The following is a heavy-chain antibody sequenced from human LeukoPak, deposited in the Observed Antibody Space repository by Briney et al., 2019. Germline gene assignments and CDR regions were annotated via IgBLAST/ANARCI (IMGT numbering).Heavy chain of an antibody. J-gene: IGHJ4*02. CDR2: IYTSGTT. V-gene: IGHV4-4*07. D-gene: IGHD6-19*01. CDR3: AKDRHSAVADTYDY. CDR1: GGSISNYY. Sequence: SETLSLTCTVSGGSISNYYWSWIRQPAGKGLEWIGRIYTSGTTHYNPSLKSRVTMSVDTSKNQFSLNLSSVTAADTAVYYCAKDRHSAVADTYDYWGQGTLVTVSS.